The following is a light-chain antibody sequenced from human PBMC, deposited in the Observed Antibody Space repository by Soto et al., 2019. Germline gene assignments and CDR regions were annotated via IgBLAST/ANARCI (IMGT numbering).Light chain of an antibody. J-gene: IGLJ1*01. V-gene: IGLV1-44*01. CDR1: TSNIGSNT. Sequence: QSVLTQPPSASGTPGQGVPISCSGITSNIGSNTVNWYQQLPGTAPKLLIYNNNQRPSGVPDRFSGSKSGTSDSLAIGGLQSEDEADYYCAAWDDSLNGYVFGTGTTVTVL. CDR3: AAWDDSLNGYV. CDR2: NNN.